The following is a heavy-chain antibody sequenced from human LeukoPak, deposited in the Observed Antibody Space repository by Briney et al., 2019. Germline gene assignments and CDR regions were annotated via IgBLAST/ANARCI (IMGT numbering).Heavy chain of an antibody. CDR3: ARVIDVAAAGYFDS. D-gene: IGHD6-13*01. CDR2: IFRIGST. CDR1: GFSITTGYY. Sequence: PSETLSLTCTVSGFSITTGYYWARIRQPPGKGLEWIGTIFRIGSTYYNPSLKSRVTISVDTSKNQFSLKLSSVTAADTALYYCARVIDVAAAGYFDSWGQGTQVTVSS. J-gene: IGHJ4*02. V-gene: IGHV4-38-2*02.